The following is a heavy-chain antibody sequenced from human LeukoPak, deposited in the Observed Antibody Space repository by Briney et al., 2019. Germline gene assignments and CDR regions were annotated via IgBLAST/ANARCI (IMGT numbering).Heavy chain of an antibody. J-gene: IGHJ4*02. CDR3: AKEKQRNFDY. Sequence: GSLRLSCAASGFTFSSYAMSWVRQAPGKGLEWVSGISGSGDSTYYGDSVKGRLTISRDNSKNTLYLQMNSLRAEDTAVYYCAKEKQRNFDYWGQGTLVTVSS. CDR2: ISGSGDST. CDR1: GFTFSSYA. V-gene: IGHV3-23*01.